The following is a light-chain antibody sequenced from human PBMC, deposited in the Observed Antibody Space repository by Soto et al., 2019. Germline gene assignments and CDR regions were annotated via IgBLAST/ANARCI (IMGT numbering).Light chain of an antibody. Sequence: SYELTQPPSVSVAPGKTASVACGGSNIGSKSVHWYQKKSGQAPVLVMYYDSDRPSGIPERFSGSNSGNTATLTISRAEAGDEADYYGQVWDISSGQVVFGGGTKLTVL. V-gene: IGLV3-21*01. CDR2: YDS. J-gene: IGLJ3*02. CDR3: QVWDISSGQVV. CDR1: NIGSKS.